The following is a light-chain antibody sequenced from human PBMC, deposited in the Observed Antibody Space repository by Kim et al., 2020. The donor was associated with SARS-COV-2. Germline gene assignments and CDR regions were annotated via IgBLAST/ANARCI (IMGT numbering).Light chain of an antibody. J-gene: IGKJ5*01. CDR2: DAH. V-gene: IGKV3-11*01. CDR3: EQRRNWPIT. Sequence: LYPEETASLSCRASLSVCATLAWSQHKPREAPRLLIYDAHKRATGIPARFCGNVSGTDFTLTISGLESEDIAVYFCEQRRNWPITFGQRTRLESK. CDR1: LSVCAT.